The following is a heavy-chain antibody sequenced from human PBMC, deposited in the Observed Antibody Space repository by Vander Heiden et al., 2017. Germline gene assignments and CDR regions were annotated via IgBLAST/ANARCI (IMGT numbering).Heavy chain of an antibody. CDR3: ARGRATIFYYGMDV. CDR1: GYTFTSYY. Sequence: QVQLVQSGAEVKKPGASVKVSCKASGYTFTSYYMHWVRQAPGQGLEWMGIINPSGGSTSYAQKVQGRVTMTRDTSTSTVYMELRRMRSEETAVYYCARGRATIFYYGMDVWGQGTTVTVSS. J-gene: IGHJ6*02. D-gene: IGHD3-3*01. CDR2: INPSGGST. V-gene: IGHV1-46*01.